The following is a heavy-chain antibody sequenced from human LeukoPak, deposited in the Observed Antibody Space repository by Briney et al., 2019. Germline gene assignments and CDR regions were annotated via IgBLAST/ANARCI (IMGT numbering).Heavy chain of an antibody. CDR2: ISSSGSTI. CDR1: GFTFSDYY. J-gene: IGHJ6*03. D-gene: IGHD2-15*01. V-gene: IGHV3-11*04. CDR3: ARDGCSGGSCPPTFYYYYYYMDV. Sequence: GGSLRLSCAASGFTFSDYYMSWIRQAPGKGLEWVSYISSSGSTIYYADSVKGRFTISRDNAKNSLYLQMNSLRAGDTAVYYCARDGCSGGSCPPTFYYYYYYMDVWGKGTTVTVSS.